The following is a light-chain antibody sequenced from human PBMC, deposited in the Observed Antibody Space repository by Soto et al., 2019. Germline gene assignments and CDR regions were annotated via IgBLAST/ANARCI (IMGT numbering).Light chain of an antibody. CDR1: QTISSW. CDR3: QHYNSYSGA. V-gene: IGKV1-5*03. Sequence: DIQMTQSPSTLSGSVGDRVTITCRASQTISSWLARYQQKPGKAPKLLIYKASTLKSGVPSRFSSSGSGTEFTLTISSLQPDYFATYYCQHYNSYSGASGQGTKVDIK. J-gene: IGKJ1*01. CDR2: KAS.